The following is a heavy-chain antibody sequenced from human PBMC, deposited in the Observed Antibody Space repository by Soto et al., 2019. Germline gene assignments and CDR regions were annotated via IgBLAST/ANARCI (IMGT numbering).Heavy chain of an antibody. CDR2: IYYSGST. D-gene: IGHD3-9*01. V-gene: IGHV4-39*01. CDR1: GGSISSSSYY. Sequence: PSETLSLTCTVSGGSISSSSYYWGWIRQPPGKGLEWIGSIYYSGSTYYNPSLKSRVTISVDTSKNQFSLKLSSVTAADTAVYYCASVELRYFDWLAPWFDPWGQGTLVTVSS. CDR3: ASVELRYFDWLAPWFDP. J-gene: IGHJ5*02.